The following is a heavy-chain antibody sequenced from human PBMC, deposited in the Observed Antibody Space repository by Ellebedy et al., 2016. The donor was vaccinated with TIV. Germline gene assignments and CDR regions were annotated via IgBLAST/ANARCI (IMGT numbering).Heavy chain of an antibody. CDR2: IYSGGST. CDR3: ARGVYDSSDYYPFDY. CDR1: GFDFNIFG. D-gene: IGHD3-22*01. V-gene: IGHV3-66*01. J-gene: IGHJ4*02. Sequence: GESLKISCAASGFDFNIFGMNWVRQTPGKGLEWVSVIYSGGSTYYADSVKGRFTVSRDNSKNTLYLQMNSLRAEDTAVYYCARGVYDSSDYYPFDYWGQGTLVTVSS.